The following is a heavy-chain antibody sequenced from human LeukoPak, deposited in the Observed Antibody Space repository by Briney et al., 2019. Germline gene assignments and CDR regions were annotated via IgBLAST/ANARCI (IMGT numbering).Heavy chain of an antibody. V-gene: IGHV4-39*01. CDR3: ARRGYYDSSGSFDY. D-gene: IGHD3-22*01. CDR2: IHYSGTT. Sequence: PSETLSLTCTVSGGSISIRSYYWGWIRQSPGKGLEWIGSIHYSGTTYYNPSLKSRVTISVDTSKNQFSLKLSSVTAADTAVYYCARRGYYDSSGSFDYWGQGTLVTVSS. CDR1: GGSISIRSYY. J-gene: IGHJ4*02.